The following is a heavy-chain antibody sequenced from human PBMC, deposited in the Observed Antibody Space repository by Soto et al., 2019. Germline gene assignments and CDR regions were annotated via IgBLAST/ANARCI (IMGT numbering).Heavy chain of an antibody. D-gene: IGHD3-3*01. V-gene: IGHV3-30-3*01. J-gene: IGHJ5*02. CDR2: ISYDGSNK. Sequence: QVQLVESGGGVVQPGRSLRLSCAASGFTFSSYAMHWVRQAPGKGLEWVAVISYDGSNKYYADSVKGRFTISRDNSKNTLYLQMNSLRAEDTAVYYCARDQGPSDPYDFHWFDPWGQGTLVTVSS. CDR1: GFTFSSYA. CDR3: ARDQGPSDPYDFHWFDP.